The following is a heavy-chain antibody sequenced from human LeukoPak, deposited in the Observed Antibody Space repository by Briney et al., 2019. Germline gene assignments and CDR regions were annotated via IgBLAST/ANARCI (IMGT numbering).Heavy chain of an antibody. D-gene: IGHD3-3*01. V-gene: IGHV3-23*01. J-gene: IGHJ4*02. CDR1: GFTFSSYS. Sequence: GGSLRLSCAASGFTFSSYSMNWVRQAPGKGLEWVSAISGSGGSTYYADSVKGRFTISRDNSKNTLYLQMNSLRAEDTAVYYCAKRGRFLEWLLDPLWGQGTLVTVSS. CDR2: ISGSGGST. CDR3: AKRGRFLEWLLDPL.